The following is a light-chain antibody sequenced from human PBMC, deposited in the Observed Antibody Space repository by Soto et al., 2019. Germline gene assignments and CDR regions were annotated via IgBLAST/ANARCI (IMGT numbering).Light chain of an antibody. CDR2: DVT. V-gene: IGLV2-11*01. CDR1: ISDVAGYRY. J-gene: IGLJ1*01. CDR3: CSYAGSHTKYV. Sequence: QSVLTQPRSVSGSPGQSFTISCTGTISDVAGYRYVSWYQQHPGKAPKVIIYDVTQRPSGVPDRFSGSKSGNAASLTISGLQAEDVADYYCCSYAGSHTKYVFGTGTKVTVL.